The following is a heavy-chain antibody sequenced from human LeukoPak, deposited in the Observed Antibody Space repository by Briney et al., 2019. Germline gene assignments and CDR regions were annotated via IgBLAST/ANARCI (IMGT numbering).Heavy chain of an antibody. Sequence: ASVKVSCKASGYSFSNYGISWVRQAPGQGLEWMGWISAYNGNRNYAQKLQGRVTMTTDTSTSTAYMELRSLRADDTAVYYCAKGANWNDVGALDYWGQGTLVTVSS. J-gene: IGHJ4*02. D-gene: IGHD1-20*01. CDR1: GYSFSNYG. V-gene: IGHV1-18*01. CDR2: ISAYNGNR. CDR3: AKGANWNDVGALDY.